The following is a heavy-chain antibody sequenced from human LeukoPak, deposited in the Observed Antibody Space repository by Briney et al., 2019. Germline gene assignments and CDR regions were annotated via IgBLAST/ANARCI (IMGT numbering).Heavy chain of an antibody. CDR1: GFTFDDYA. Sequence: GGSLRLSRAASGFTFDDYAMHWVRQAPGKGLEWVSGISWNSGSIGYADSVKGRFTISRDNAKNSLYLQMNSLRAEDTALYYCAKDSGSSWSGVDYWGQGTLVTVSS. CDR2: ISWNSGSI. CDR3: AKDSGSSWSGVDY. D-gene: IGHD6-13*01. J-gene: IGHJ4*02. V-gene: IGHV3-9*01.